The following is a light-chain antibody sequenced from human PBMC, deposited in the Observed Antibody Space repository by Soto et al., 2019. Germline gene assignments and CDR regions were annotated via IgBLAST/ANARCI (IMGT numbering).Light chain of an antibody. V-gene: IGLV1-40*01. CDR1: SSNIGGGYD. J-gene: IGLJ1*01. CDR2: GNN. CDR3: QSYDSSLDGFYV. Sequence: QSVLSQPPSVSGAPGQRVTISCTGTSSNIGGGYDVHWYQQLPGTAPKLLISGNNNRPSGVADRFSGSRPGASASLAITGLQAEDEADYFCQSYDSSLDGFYVFGTGTKVTVL.